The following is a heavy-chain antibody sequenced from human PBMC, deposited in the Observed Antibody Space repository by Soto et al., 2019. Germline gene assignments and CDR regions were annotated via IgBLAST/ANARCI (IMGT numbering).Heavy chain of an antibody. CDR3: EAEDLGGDPLNYYYYGMDL. V-gene: IGHV1-58*01. D-gene: IGHD3-16*01. CDR2: IVVGSGNT. J-gene: IGHJ6*02. Sequence: GASVKVSCKASGFTFTSSAVQWVRQARGQRLEWIGWIVVGSGNTNYAQKFQERVTITRDMSTSTAYMELSSLRSEDTAVYYCEAEDLGGDPLNYYYYGMDLWGQGTTVTVSS. CDR1: GFTFTSSA.